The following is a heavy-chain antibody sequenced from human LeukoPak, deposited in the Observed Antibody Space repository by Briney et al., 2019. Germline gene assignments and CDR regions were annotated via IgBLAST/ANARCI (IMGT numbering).Heavy chain of an antibody. J-gene: IGHJ6*02. CDR3: AKDQTSIFGVPPSMDV. CDR2: ISWNSGSI. D-gene: IGHD3-3*01. Sequence: PGGSLRLSCAASGFTFSSHSINWVRQAPGKGLEWVSGISWNSGSIGYADSVKGRFTISRDNAKNSLYLQMNSLRAEDTALYYCAKDQTSIFGVPPSMDVWGQGTTVTVSS. CDR1: GFTFSSHS. V-gene: IGHV3-9*01.